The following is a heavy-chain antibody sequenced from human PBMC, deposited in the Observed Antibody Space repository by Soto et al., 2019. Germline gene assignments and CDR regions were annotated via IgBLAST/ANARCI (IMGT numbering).Heavy chain of an antibody. CDR2: INHSGST. D-gene: IGHD2-2*01. J-gene: IGHJ5*02. CDR3: ARRYCSSTSCLAGFDP. CDR1: GGSFSGDY. Sequence: PSETLSLTCAVYGGSFSGDYWSWIRQPPGKGLEWIGEINHSGSTNTSPSLKSRVTISVDMSKTQISLKLNSVTAADTAVYYCARRYCSSTSCLAGFDPWGRGTLVTVSS. V-gene: IGHV4-34*01.